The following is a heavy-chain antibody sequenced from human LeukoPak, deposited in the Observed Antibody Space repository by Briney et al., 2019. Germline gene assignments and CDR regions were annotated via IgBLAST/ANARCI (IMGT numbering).Heavy chain of an antibody. Sequence: GESLKISCKGSGYSFTSYWIGWVRQMPGKGLEWMGIIYPGDSDTRYSPSFQGQVTISADKSISTAYLQWSSLKASDTAMYYCARSPLNYDILTGSYMDVWGKGTTVTVSS. D-gene: IGHD3-9*01. CDR2: IYPGDSDT. V-gene: IGHV5-51*01. CDR1: GYSFTSYW. J-gene: IGHJ6*03. CDR3: ARSPLNYDILTGSYMDV.